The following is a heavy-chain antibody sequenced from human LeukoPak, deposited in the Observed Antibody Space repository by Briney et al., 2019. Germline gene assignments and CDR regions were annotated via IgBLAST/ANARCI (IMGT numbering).Heavy chain of an antibody. V-gene: IGHV1-69*04. Sequence: SVKVSCKASGGTFSSYAISWVRQAPGQGLEWMGRIIPILGIANYAQKFQGRVTMTRDMSTSTVYMELSSLTSDDTAVYFCARDISTYSGTFPGGDHWGQGTLVTVSS. J-gene: IGHJ4*02. D-gene: IGHD1-26*01. CDR1: GGTFSSYA. CDR2: IIPILGIA. CDR3: ARDISTYSGTFPGGDH.